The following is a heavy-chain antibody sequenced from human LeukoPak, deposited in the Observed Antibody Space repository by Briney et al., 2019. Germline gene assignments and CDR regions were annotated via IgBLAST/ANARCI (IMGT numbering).Heavy chain of an antibody. CDR3: ARARRGSGWYEGEDY. J-gene: IGHJ4*02. Sequence: VGSLRLSCVAPRFTFSNYGMHWVRQAPGKGLEWVAFIRYDGSNKYYADSVKGRSTISRDNSKNTLYLQMNSLRAEDTAVYYCARARRGSGWYEGEDYWGQGTLVTVSS. CDR1: RFTFSNYG. D-gene: IGHD6-19*01. CDR2: IRYDGSNK. V-gene: IGHV3-30*02.